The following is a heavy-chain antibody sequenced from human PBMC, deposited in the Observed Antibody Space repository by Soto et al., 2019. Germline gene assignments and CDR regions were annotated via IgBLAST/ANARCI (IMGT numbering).Heavy chain of an antibody. CDR1: GGSISSYY. D-gene: IGHD3-9*01. CDR3: ATRYDILPGYYTD. CDR2: IYYSGST. J-gene: IGHJ4*02. V-gene: IGHV4-59*08. Sequence: QVQLQESGPGLVKPSETLSLTCTVSGGSISSYYWSWIRQPPGKGLEWIGYIYYSGSTNYNPSLKSRVTTSVDTSKNQFSLKLSSVTASDTAVYYCATRYDILPGYYTDWGQGTLVTVSS.